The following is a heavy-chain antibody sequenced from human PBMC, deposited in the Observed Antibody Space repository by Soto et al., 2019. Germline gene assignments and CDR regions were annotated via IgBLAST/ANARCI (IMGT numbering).Heavy chain of an antibody. V-gene: IGHV5-51*01. CDR3: ARPYDSSGYHEYYFDY. D-gene: IGHD3-22*01. CDR1: GYSFTSYW. Sequence: PXESLKICCKGSGYSFTSYWIGWVRQMPGKGLEWMGIIYPGDSDTRYSPSFQGQVTISADKSISTAYLQWSSLKASDTAMYYCARPYDSSGYHEYYFDYWGQGTLVTVSS. J-gene: IGHJ4*02. CDR2: IYPGDSDT.